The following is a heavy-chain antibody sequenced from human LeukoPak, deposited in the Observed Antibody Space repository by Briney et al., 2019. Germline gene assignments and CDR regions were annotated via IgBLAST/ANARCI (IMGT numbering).Heavy chain of an antibody. Sequence: GRSLRLSCAASGFTFDDYAMHWVRQAPGKGLEWVSGISWNSGSIGYADSVKGRFTISRDNAKNSPYLQMNSLRAEDTALYYCAKDRGSSGYKDAFDIWGQGTMVTVSS. CDR1: GFTFDDYA. V-gene: IGHV3-9*01. J-gene: IGHJ3*02. D-gene: IGHD3-22*01. CDR2: ISWNSGSI. CDR3: AKDRGSSGYKDAFDI.